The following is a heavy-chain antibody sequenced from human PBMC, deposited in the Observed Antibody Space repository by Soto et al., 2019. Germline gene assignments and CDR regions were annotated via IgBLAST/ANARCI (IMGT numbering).Heavy chain of an antibody. CDR2: IIPIFGTA. V-gene: IGHV1-69*13. D-gene: IGHD3-22*01. J-gene: IGHJ4*02. CDR3: ARDSRKSSGYFVGWSFDY. CDR1: GGTFSSYA. Sequence: ASVKVSCKASGGTFSSYAISWVRQAPGQGLEWMGGIIPIFGTANYAQKFQGRVTITADESTSTAYMELGSLRSEDTAVFYCARDSRKSSGYFVGWSFDYWGQGTLVTVSS.